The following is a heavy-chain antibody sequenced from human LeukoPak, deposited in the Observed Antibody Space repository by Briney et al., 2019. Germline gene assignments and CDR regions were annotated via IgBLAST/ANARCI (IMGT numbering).Heavy chain of an antibody. V-gene: IGHV4-30-4*08. Sequence: SETLSLTCTVSGGSISSGDYYWSWIRQPPGKGLEWIGYIYYSGSTYYNPSLKSRVTISVDTSKNQFSLKLSSVTAADTAVYYCAGTSSGYYSTDYWGQGTLVTVSS. J-gene: IGHJ4*02. CDR3: AGTSSGYYSTDY. CDR1: GGSISSGDYY. CDR2: IYYSGST. D-gene: IGHD5-12*01.